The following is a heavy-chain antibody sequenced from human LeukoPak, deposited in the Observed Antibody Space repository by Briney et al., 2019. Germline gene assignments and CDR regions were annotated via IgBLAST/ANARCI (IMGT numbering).Heavy chain of an antibody. Sequence: GGSLRLSCVASEFNFFSYGMQWVRQAPGKGLVWVSRIFTDGTTTSYADSVKGRFTISRDNAKNTLYLQMNSLRAEDTAVYYCARELPREVTLDYWGQGTLVTVPP. CDR2: IFTDGTTT. J-gene: IGHJ4*01. V-gene: IGHV3-74*01. D-gene: IGHD2-21*02. CDR1: EFNFFSYG. CDR3: ARELPREVTLDY.